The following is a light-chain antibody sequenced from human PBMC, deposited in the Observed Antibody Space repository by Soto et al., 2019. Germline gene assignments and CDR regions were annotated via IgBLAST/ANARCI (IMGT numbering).Light chain of an antibody. V-gene: IGKV1-16*02. Sequence: DIQMTQSPSSLSASVGDTVTITCRASQGISNHLAWFQHKPGKAPKALIHAAASLQSGDSSKFIGSGFGTDFTLTITSLQPDDSATYYCQQYHSYPLTFAGGTKVEIK. CDR3: QQYHSYPLT. J-gene: IGKJ4*01. CDR2: AAA. CDR1: QGISNH.